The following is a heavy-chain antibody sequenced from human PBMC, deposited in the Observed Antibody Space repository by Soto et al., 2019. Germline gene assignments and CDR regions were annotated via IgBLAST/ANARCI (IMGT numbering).Heavy chain of an antibody. CDR1: GFTFSSYW. V-gene: IGHV3-7*01. CDR3: ARNGGPTDFWSGYYTGWIDY. D-gene: IGHD3-3*01. Sequence: GGSLRLSCAASGFTFSSYWMSWVRQAPGKGLEWVANIKQDGSEKYYVDSVKGRFTISRDNAKNSLYLQMNSLRAEDTAVYYCARNGGPTDFWSGYYTGWIDYWGQGTLVTVSS. CDR2: IKQDGSEK. J-gene: IGHJ4*02.